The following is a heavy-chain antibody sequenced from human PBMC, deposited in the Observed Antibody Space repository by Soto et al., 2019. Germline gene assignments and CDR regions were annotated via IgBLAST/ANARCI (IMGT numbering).Heavy chain of an antibody. CDR2: IYYGGSS. D-gene: IGHD2-15*01. Sequence: QLQLQESGPGLMRPSETLSLTCTVSGGSISSSSYQWGWIRQPPGKGLEWIGSIYYGGSSYYHPSLTSRVTMSVDTSNAQFSLKLTSATAADTAVYYCARLCTGGSCYSAPHFDVWGQGTVVTVSS. CDR3: ARLCTGGSCYSAPHFDV. J-gene: IGHJ3*01. CDR1: GGSISSSSYQ. V-gene: IGHV4-39*01.